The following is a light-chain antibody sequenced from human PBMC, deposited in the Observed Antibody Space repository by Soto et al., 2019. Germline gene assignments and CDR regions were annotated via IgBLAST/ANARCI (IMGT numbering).Light chain of an antibody. Sequence: DIQMTQSPSTLSASVGDRVTITCWASQSISSWLAWYQQKPGKAPKLLIYDASSLESGVPSRFSGSGSGTEFTLTISSLQPDDFATYYYQQYNSYVTFGQGTRLEIK. CDR1: QSISSW. V-gene: IGKV1-5*01. CDR2: DAS. J-gene: IGKJ5*01. CDR3: QQYNSYVT.